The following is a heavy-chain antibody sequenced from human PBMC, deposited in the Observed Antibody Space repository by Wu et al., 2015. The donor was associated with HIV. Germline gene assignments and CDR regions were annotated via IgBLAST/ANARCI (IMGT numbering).Heavy chain of an antibody. CDR2: INPSGGST. CDR1: GYTFTSYY. CDR3: ARVDYGDYLPRY. J-gene: IGHJ4*02. Sequence: QVQLVQSGAEVKKPGASVKVSCKASGYTFTSYYMHWVRQAPGQGREWMGIINPSGGSTNYAQKFQGRVTMTRDTSTSTVYMELSSLRSEDTAVYYCARVDYGDYLPRYWGQGTLVTVSS. D-gene: IGHD4-17*01. V-gene: IGHV1-46*01.